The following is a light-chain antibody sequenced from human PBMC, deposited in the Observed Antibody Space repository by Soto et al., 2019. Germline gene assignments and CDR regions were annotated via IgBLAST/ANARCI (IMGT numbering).Light chain of an antibody. CDR2: GAS. CDR3: QQYGSSPRT. V-gene: IGKV3-20*01. Sequence: IVFTHSPGTLSLSPGERATLSCRASQSVSSSYLAWYQQKPGQAPRLLIYGASSRATGIPDRFSGSGSGTDFTLTISRLEPEDFAVYYCQQYGSSPRTFGQGTKV. CDR1: QSVSSSY. J-gene: IGKJ1*01.